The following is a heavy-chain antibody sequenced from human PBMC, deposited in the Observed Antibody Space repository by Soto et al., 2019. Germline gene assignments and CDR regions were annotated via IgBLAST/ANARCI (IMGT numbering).Heavy chain of an antibody. J-gene: IGHJ3*02. Sequence: QLHLVQSGAVVKKPGASVTVSCSASGYPVTAYYMHWVRQAPGRWLEWMGGINTATGAAKSTQTFQGRVTMTRDTSTSTVFMELSGLTSEATAVFYCARGGGVGVAGSAAFDMWGQGTLVTVSS. CDR1: GYPVTAYY. V-gene: IGHV1-2*02. D-gene: IGHD3-3*01. CDR3: ARGGGVGVAGSAAFDM. CDR2: INTATGAA.